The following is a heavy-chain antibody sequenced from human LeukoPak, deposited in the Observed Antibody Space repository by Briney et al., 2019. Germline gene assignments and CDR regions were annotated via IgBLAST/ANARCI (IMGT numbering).Heavy chain of an antibody. CDR2: INPNSGAT. Sequence: ASVKVSCKASGYTFTGYYMHWVRQAPGQGLEWMGWINPNSGATTYAQKFQGRVTMTRDTSISTAYMDLSRLRSDDTAVYYCARGPPTHYYDSSAHFSRLGFDPWGQGTLVTVSS. CDR3: ARGPPTHYYDSSAHFSRLGFDP. J-gene: IGHJ5*02. D-gene: IGHD3-22*01. CDR1: GYTFTGYY. V-gene: IGHV1-2*02.